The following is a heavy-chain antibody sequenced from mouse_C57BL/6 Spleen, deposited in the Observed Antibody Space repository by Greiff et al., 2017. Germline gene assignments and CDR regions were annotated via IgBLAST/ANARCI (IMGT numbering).Heavy chain of an antibody. CDR2: ISYDGSN. J-gene: IGHJ1*03. CDR3: ASFTTVVARYFDV. D-gene: IGHD1-1*01. V-gene: IGHV3-6*01. CDR1: GYSITSGYY. Sequence: DVQLQESGPGLVKPSQSLSLTCSVTGYSITSGYYWNWIRQFPGNKLEWMGYISYDGSNNYNPSLKNRISITRDTSKNQFFLKLNSVTTEDTATYYCASFTTVVARYFDVWGTGTTVTVSS.